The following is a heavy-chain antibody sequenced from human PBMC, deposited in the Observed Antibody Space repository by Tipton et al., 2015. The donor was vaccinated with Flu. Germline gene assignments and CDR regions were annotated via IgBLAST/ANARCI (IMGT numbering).Heavy chain of an antibody. CDR1: GYSISSGYY. CDR3: TRGDYDFWSGYLYYFDY. CDR2: IYRSGSP. D-gene: IGHD3-3*01. J-gene: IGHJ4*02. Sequence: TLSLTCAVSGYSISSGYYWGWVRQSPGKGLEWIGSIYRSGSPYYNPSLKSRVTMSLDTSKNQFSLTLSSVTAADTAVYYCTRGDYDFWSGYLYYFDYWGQGTLVTVSS. V-gene: IGHV4-38-2*01.